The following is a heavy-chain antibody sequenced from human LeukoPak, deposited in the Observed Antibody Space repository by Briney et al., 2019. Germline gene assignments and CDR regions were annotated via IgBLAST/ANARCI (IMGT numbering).Heavy chain of an antibody. J-gene: IGHJ5*02. Sequence: GGSLRLSCAASTFTFSTYAMSWVRQAPGKGLEWVSAISGSGGSTYYADSVKGRFTISRDNSKNTLYLQMNSLRAEDTAVYYCAKDSSSWFFVRIGFDPWGQGTLVTVSS. D-gene: IGHD6-13*01. V-gene: IGHV3-23*01. CDR1: TFTFSTYA. CDR2: ISGSGGST. CDR3: AKDSSSWFFVRIGFDP.